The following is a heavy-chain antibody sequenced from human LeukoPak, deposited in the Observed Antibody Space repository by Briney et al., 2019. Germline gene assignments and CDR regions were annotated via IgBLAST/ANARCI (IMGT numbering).Heavy chain of an antibody. CDR1: GFTFSSYW. CDR2: IKQDGSQK. Sequence: PGGSLRLSCAASGFTFSSYWMSWFRQAPGKGLEWVANIKQDGSQKFSVDSVKGRFTISRGNAKNSLYLQMNSLRVEDTAVYYCARDWFDGDYDRFDYWGQGTLVTVSS. D-gene: IGHD4-17*01. CDR3: ARDWFDGDYDRFDY. J-gene: IGHJ4*02. V-gene: IGHV3-7*03.